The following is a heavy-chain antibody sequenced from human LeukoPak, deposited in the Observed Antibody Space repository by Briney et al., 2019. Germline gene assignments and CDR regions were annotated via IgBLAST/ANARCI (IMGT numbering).Heavy chain of an antibody. J-gene: IGHJ3*02. D-gene: IGHD3-22*01. CDR1: GFTFSSYG. Sequence: PGGSLRLSCAASGFTFSSYGMNWVRQAPGKGLEWVSSISSSSSYIYYADSVKGRFTISRDNAKNSLYLQMNSLRAEDTAVYYCARANYYDSSGYYYGAFDIWGQGTMVTVSS. CDR3: ARANYYDSSGYYYGAFDI. V-gene: IGHV3-21*01. CDR2: ISSSSSYI.